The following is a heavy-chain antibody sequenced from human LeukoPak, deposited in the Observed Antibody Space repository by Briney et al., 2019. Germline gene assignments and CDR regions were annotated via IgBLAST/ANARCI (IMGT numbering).Heavy chain of an antibody. CDR2: IHHSGST. V-gene: IGHV4-34*01. Sequence: SETLSLTCAVYGGSFNDYYWSWIRQSPGTGLEWIGEIHHSGSTNYNSSLESRVTMSIDTSNNQFSLKPTSVTAVDTAVYYCASNKYPVQAFDVWGQGTMVTVSS. D-gene: IGHD2-2*02. J-gene: IGHJ3*01. CDR1: GGSFNDYY. CDR3: ASNKYPVQAFDV.